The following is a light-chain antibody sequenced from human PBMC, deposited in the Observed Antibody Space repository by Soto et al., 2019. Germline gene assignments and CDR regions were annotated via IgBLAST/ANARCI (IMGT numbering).Light chain of an antibody. CDR2: DAS. V-gene: IGKV1-33*01. J-gene: IGKJ4*02. Sequence: DIHMTQSPSSLSASVGDRVTITCQASQDISNYLNWYQQKPGKAPKLLIYDASNVETGVPSRFRGSGSGTDFTCTISSLQPEDIATYYCQQYDNLPLTLGGGNKVEIK. CDR3: QQYDNLPLT. CDR1: QDISNY.